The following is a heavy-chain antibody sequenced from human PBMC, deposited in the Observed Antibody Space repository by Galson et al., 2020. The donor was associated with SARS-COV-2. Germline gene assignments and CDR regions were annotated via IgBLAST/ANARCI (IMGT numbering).Heavy chain of an antibody. CDR1: EFSLRTTGMC. V-gene: IGHV2-70*01. D-gene: IGHD6-19*01. CDR2: IDWDDEK. Sequence: SGPTLVKPTQTLTLTCTFSEFSLRTTGMCVSWIRQTPGKALEWLALIDWDDEKYYSTSLKTRLTISKDTSKNQVVLTMTNMDPVDTATYYCARIPVAGRFYECYYYGMDVCGQGTTVTVSS. CDR3: ARIPVAGRFYECYYYGMDV. J-gene: IGHJ6*02.